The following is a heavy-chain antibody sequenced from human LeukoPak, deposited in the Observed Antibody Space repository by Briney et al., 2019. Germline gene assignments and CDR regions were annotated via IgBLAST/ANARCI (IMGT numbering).Heavy chain of an antibody. CDR1: GFTFSIYD. Sequence: PGGSLRLSCAASGFTFSIYDLSWVRQAPGKGLECVSAIDRGVGSTYYAGSVKGRFTISRDNSKNTLYLQMNNLRADDTAVYYCAKKGQADDYGKPDWGQGTLVTVSS. J-gene: IGHJ4*02. D-gene: IGHD4-17*01. CDR2: IDRGVGST. V-gene: IGHV3-23*01. CDR3: AKKGQADDYGKPD.